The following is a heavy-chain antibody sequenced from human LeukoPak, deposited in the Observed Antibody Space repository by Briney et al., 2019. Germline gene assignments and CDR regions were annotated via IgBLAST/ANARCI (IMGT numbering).Heavy chain of an antibody. CDR2: IDTDGSIT. CDR3: ARALRLGVVIIDAFDI. CDR1: GYTFSSYW. D-gene: IGHD3-3*01. J-gene: IGHJ3*02. V-gene: IGHV3-74*01. Sequence: GGSLRLSCAASGYTFSSYWMHWVRQVPGKGLVWVSRIDTDGSITNYANSVKGRFTISRDNSKNTLYLQMNSLRAEDTAVNYCARALRLGVVIIDAFDIWGQGTMVTVSS.